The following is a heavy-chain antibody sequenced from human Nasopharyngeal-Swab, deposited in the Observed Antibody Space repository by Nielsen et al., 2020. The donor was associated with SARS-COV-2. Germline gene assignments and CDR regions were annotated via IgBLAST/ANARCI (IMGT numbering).Heavy chain of an antibody. CDR1: GYSFTSYW. CDR2: IDPSDSYT. D-gene: IGHD2-21*01. CDR3: ARQYCGGDCDFDY. Sequence: GESLKISCKGSGYSFTSYWISWVRQMRGTGLEWMGRIDPSDSYTNYSPSFQGHVTISADKSISTAYLKWSSLKASDTAMYYCARQYCGGDCDFDYWGQGTLVTVSS. V-gene: IGHV5-10-1*01. J-gene: IGHJ4*02.